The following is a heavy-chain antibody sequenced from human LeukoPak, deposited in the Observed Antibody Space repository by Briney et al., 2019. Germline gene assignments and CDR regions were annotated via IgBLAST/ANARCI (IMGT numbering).Heavy chain of an antibody. CDR1: GGTFSSYA. CDR2: IIPIFGTA. CDR3: ARYTQLERLAWFDP. J-gene: IGHJ5*02. D-gene: IGHD1-1*01. Sequence: SVKVSRKASGGTFSSYAISWVRQAPGQGLEWMGRIIPIFGTANYAQKFQGRVTITTDESTSTAYMELSSLRSEDTAVYYCARYTQLERLAWFDPWGQGTLVTVSS. V-gene: IGHV1-69*05.